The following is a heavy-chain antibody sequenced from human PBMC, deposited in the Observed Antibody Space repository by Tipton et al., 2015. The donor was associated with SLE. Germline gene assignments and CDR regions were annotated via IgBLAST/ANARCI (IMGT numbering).Heavy chain of an antibody. CDR3: VKGGIAAAYDAFDI. CDR2: ISSNGGST. V-gene: IGHV3-64D*06. J-gene: IGHJ3*02. Sequence: SLRLSCAASGFTFSSYAMHWVRQAPGKGLEYVSAISSNGGSTYYADSVKGRFTISRDNSKNTLYLQMSSLRAEDTAVYYCVKGGIAAAYDAFDIWGQGTMVTVSS. D-gene: IGHD6-13*01. CDR1: GFTFSSYA.